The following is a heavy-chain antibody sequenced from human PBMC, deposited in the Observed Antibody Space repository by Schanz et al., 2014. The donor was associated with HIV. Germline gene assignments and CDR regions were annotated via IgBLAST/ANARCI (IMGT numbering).Heavy chain of an antibody. CDR1: GYIFTAYD. D-gene: IGHD3-16*01. Sequence: QVQLVQSGAAVRRPGASAKVSCMASGYIFTAYDMHWVRQAPGQGLEWMGVVSPTLGTATYSPKFRGRVTMTRDTSTSTFHMEVSSLTSEDTAIYYCARQSSLYDDYDEDYYYYGLDAWGPGTAVIVSS. CDR2: VSPTLGTA. V-gene: IGHV1-46*01. CDR3: ARQSSLYDDYDEDYYYYGLDA. J-gene: IGHJ6*02.